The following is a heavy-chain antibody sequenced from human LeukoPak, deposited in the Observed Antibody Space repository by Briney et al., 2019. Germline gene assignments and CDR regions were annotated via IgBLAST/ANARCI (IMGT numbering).Heavy chain of an antibody. CDR1: GFTFSSYA. CDR2: ISGSGGST. J-gene: IGHJ4*02. CDR3: AKDEEHYDSSAPFDY. V-gene: IGHV3-23*01. Sequence: PGGSLRLSCAASGFTFSSYAMSWVRQAPGKRLEWVSAISGSGGSTYYADSVKGRFTISRDNSKNTLYLQMNSLRAEDTAVYYCAKDEEHYDSSAPFDYWDQGTLVTVSS. D-gene: IGHD3-22*01.